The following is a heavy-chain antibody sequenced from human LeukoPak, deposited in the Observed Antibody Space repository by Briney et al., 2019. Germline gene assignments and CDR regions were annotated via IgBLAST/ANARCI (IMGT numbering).Heavy chain of an antibody. V-gene: IGHV4-61*02. J-gene: IGHJ6*03. D-gene: IGHD6-6*01. Sequence: SQTLSLTCSVSGDSIRSNNYYWTWVRQPAGKGLEWIGRIYTSGSTLYSPSLQSRVTISIDQSKNQFSLRLTSVTAADTAVYYCARSYSSSSYSYYYYMDVWGKGTTVTVSS. CDR2: IYTSGST. CDR1: GDSIRSNNYY. CDR3: ARSYSSSSYSYYYYMDV.